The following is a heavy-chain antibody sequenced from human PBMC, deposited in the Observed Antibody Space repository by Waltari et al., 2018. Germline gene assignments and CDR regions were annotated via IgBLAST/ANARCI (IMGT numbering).Heavy chain of an antibody. CDR2: IDPSDSFR. Sequence: EVQLVQSGAEVKKPEESLRIPCEGSGYSFTSHGVSWVRQVPGKGLEWVGRIDPSDSFRNYGPAFEGHVTISVDQSLRTAYLQWDSLKASDTAIYYCVRHRTTYPLEIDYWGQGTLVTVSS. CDR1: GYSFTSHG. V-gene: IGHV5-10-1*01. CDR3: VRHRTTYPLEIDY. J-gene: IGHJ4*02. D-gene: IGHD2-2*01.